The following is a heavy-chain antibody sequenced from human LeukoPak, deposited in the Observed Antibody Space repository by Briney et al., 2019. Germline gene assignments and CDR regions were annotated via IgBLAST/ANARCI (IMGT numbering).Heavy chain of an antibody. V-gene: IGHV4-30-4*01. CDR2: IYYSGST. CDR1: GGSISSGDYY. D-gene: IGHD3-10*01. Sequence: SETLSLTCTVSGGSISSGDYYWSWIRQPPGKGLEWIGYIYYSGSTYYNPSLKSRVTISVDTSKNQFSLKLSSVTAADTAVYYCAREREYGRTDYWGQGTLVTVSS. CDR3: AREREYGRTDY. J-gene: IGHJ4*02.